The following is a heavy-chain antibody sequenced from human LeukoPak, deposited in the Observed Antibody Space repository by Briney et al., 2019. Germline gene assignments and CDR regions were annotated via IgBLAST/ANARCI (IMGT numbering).Heavy chain of an antibody. D-gene: IGHD6-13*01. CDR3: ARDLGAAATIN. J-gene: IGHJ4*02. CDR2: IIPIFGTA. V-gene: IGHV1-69*05. Sequence: GASVKVSCKASGGTFSSYAISWVRQAPGQGLEWMGRIIPIFGTANYAQKFQGRVTITTDESTSTAYMELSSLRSEDTAVYYCARDLGAAATINWGQGTLVTVSS. CDR1: GGTFSSYA.